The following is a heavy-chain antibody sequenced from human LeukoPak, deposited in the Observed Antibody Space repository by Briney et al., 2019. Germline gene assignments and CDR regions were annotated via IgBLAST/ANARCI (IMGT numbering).Heavy chain of an antibody. V-gene: IGHV3-23*01. D-gene: IGHD6-19*01. CDR3: AKAANVAGTLSPGFDP. J-gene: IGHJ5*02. CDR1: GFTFSSYA. CDR2: ISGSGGAT. Sequence: PGGSLRLSCAASGFTFSSYAMSWVRQAPGKRLEWVSGISGSGGATYYADSVKGRFTISRDNSKNTLYLQMNSLRAEDTAVYYCAKAANVAGTLSPGFDPWGQGTLVTVSS.